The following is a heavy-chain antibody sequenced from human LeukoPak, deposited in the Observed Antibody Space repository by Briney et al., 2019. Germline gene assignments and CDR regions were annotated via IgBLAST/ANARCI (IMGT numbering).Heavy chain of an antibody. CDR2: VISISSTI. V-gene: IGHV3-48*04. CDR3: ARVLDDFWSGYYTSVFDY. Sequence: PGGSLRLSWAAAGFIFSMDRVSCVRQAAGRVLEWVAYVISISSTIYYADSVKGRLTIYRDNAKHSLYLQMNSLRAEDTAVYYCARVLDDFWSGYYTSVFDYWGQGPLVTVSS. D-gene: IGHD3-3*01. J-gene: IGHJ4*02. CDR1: GFIFSMDR.